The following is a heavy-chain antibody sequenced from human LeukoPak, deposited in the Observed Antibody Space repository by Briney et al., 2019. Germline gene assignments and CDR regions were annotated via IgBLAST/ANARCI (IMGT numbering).Heavy chain of an antibody. Sequence: GASVKVSCKASGYTFTGYYMHWVRQAPGQGLGWMGRINPNGGGTNYAQKFQGRVTMTRDTSISTAYMELSRLRSDDTAVYYCAREGQQLPQYYYYYYMDVWGKGTTVTVSS. CDR2: INPNGGGT. CDR3: AREGQQLPQYYYYYYMDV. J-gene: IGHJ6*03. CDR1: GYTFTGYY. D-gene: IGHD6-13*01. V-gene: IGHV1-2*06.